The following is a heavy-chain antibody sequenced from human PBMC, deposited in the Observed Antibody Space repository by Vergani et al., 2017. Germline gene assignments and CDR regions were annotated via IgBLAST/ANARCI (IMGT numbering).Heavy chain of an antibody. D-gene: IGHD3-3*01. CDR3: AKDGGGYFDY. Sequence: VQLVESGGGLVQPGGSLRLSCAASGFTFSSYWMSWVRQAPGKGLEWVAVISYDGSNKYYADSVKGRFTISRDNSKNTLYLQMNSLRAEDTAVYYCAKDGGGYFDYWGQGTLVTVSS. CDR1: GFTFSSYW. CDR2: ISYDGSNK. V-gene: IGHV3-30*18. J-gene: IGHJ4*02.